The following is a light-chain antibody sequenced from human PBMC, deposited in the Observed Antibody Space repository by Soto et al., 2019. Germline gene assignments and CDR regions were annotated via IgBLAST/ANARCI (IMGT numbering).Light chain of an antibody. CDR1: QTLNSY. CDR3: QQNFSTTPT. J-gene: IGKJ2*01. V-gene: IGKV1-39*01. Sequence: DIQMTQSPSSLSASVGDRVTITCRASQTLNSYLNWYQQKSPKAPKLLIYAASRLQIGVPPRFNGRGTTTDFTLTIASLQPEDFATYYYQQNFSTTPTFGPGTKL. CDR2: AAS.